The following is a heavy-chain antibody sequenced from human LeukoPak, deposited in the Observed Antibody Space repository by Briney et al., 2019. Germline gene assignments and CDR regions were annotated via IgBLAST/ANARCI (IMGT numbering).Heavy chain of an antibody. V-gene: IGHV4-39*07. CDR2: IYYSGST. CDR1: GGSISSSSYY. Sequence: SETLSLTCTVSGGSISSSSYYWRWIRQPPGKGLEWIGSIYYSGSTNYNPSLKSRVTISVDTSKNQFSLKLSSVTAADTAVYYCARGVYGSGKGSFDYWGQGTLVTVSS. D-gene: IGHD3-10*01. CDR3: ARGVYGSGKGSFDY. J-gene: IGHJ4*02.